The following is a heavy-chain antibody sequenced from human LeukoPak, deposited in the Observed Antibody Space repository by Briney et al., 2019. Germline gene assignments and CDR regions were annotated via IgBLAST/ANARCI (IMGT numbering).Heavy chain of an antibody. CDR1: GFTFSSYW. D-gene: IGHD5-12*01. CDR3: AREYSASRYFDY. CDR2: INSDGSNT. J-gene: IGHJ4*03. Sequence: GESLRLSCAASGFTFSSYWMHWVRQAPGKGLLWVSRINSDGSNTNYADSVKGRFTISRDNANNTLYLQMDSLRAEDTAVYYCAREYSASRYFDYWGHGTLVTVSS. V-gene: IGHV3-74*01.